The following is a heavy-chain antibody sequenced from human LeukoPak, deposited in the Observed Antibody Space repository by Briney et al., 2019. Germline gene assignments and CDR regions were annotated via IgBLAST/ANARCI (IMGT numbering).Heavy chain of an antibody. Sequence: SETLSLTCTVSGYSISSGYYWGWIRQPPGKGLEWIGSIYHSGSTYYNPSLKSRVTISVDTSKNQFSLKLSSVTAVDTAVYYCARTTITGTTVVAFDIWGQGTMVTVSS. D-gene: IGHD1-20*01. CDR1: GYSISSGYY. V-gene: IGHV4-38-2*02. CDR3: ARTTITGTTVVAFDI. J-gene: IGHJ3*02. CDR2: IYHSGST.